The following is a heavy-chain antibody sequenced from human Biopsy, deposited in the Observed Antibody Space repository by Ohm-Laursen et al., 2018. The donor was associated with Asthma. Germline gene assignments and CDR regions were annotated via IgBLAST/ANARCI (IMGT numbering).Heavy chain of an antibody. J-gene: IGHJ3*01. CDR2: VNTGNGDT. CDR1: GYNFISFA. CDR3: ARTYYDFLTGQVKDVFGV. Sequence: GASVKVSSKASGYNFISFAIHWVRQAPGQRLEWMGWVNTGNGDTKYSQKFQGRVTITRDTSASTAYMELRSLRSEDTATYYCARTYYDFLTGQVKDVFGVWGQGTMVTVSS. D-gene: IGHD3-9*01. V-gene: IGHV1-3*04.